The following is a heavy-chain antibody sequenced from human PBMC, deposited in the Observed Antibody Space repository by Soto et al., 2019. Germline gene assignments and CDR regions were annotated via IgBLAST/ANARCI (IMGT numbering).Heavy chain of an antibody. J-gene: IGHJ6*03. D-gene: IGHD5-12*01. Sequence: ASVKVSCKASGYTFTSYDINWVRQATGQGLEWMGWMNPNSGNTGYAQKFQGRVTMTRKTSIRTAYMELRSLRSEDTAVYYCAGIWEGRGYSGYDSGYYYYYYMDVWGKGTTVTVSS. CDR3: AGIWEGRGYSGYDSGYYYYYYMDV. CDR1: GYTFTSYD. CDR2: MNPNSGNT. V-gene: IGHV1-8*01.